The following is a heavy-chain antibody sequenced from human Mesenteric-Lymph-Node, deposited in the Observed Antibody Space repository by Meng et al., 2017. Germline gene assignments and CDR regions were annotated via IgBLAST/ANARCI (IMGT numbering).Heavy chain of an antibody. J-gene: IGHJ4*02. V-gene: IGHV3-30*01. CDR3: ARGVHDGSGSYYFGEVSSFDY. Sequence: GGSLRLSCAASGFTFSSYAMHWVRQAPGKGLEWVAVISYDGSNKYYADSVKGRFTISRDNSKNTLYLQMNSLRAEDTAVYYCARGVHDGSGSYYFGEVSSFDYWGQGTLVTVSS. CDR2: ISYDGSNK. D-gene: IGHD3-10*01. CDR1: GFTFSSYA.